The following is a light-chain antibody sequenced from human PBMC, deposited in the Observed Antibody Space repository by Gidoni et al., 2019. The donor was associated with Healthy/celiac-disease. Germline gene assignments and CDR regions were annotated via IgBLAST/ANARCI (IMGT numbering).Light chain of an antibody. CDR2: GAS. Sequence: EIVMTQSPATLSVSPGERATLSCRASQSVSSNLAWYQQKPGQAPRLLIYGASTRATGSQARFSGSGSGIECTITISSLQSEDCAVYYCQQYNNWPFTFGPGTKVDIK. CDR3: QQYNNWPFT. V-gene: IGKV3-15*01. J-gene: IGKJ3*01. CDR1: QSVSSN.